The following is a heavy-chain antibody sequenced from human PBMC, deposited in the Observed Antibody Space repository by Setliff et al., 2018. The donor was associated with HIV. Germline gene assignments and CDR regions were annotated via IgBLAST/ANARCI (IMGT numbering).Heavy chain of an antibody. CDR1: GGSFSSTTYH. Sequence: SETLSLTCTVAGGSFSSTTYHWGWLRQPPGKGLEWIGSIHSSGATYYNSSLKSRVVMSVDSSRSRFSLMLRSVTASDTAVYYCARHKPNYDFYAFDIWGQGTMVTVSS. D-gene: IGHD3-3*01. CDR2: IHSSGAT. V-gene: IGHV4-39*01. J-gene: IGHJ3*02. CDR3: ARHKPNYDFYAFDI.